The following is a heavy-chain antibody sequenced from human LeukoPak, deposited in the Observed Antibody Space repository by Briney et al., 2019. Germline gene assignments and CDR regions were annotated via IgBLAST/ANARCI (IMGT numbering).Heavy chain of an antibody. V-gene: IGHV4-59*12. D-gene: IGHD3-9*01. J-gene: IGHJ6*03. CDR1: GGSISSYY. CDR2: IYYSGST. CDR3: ARGHRYYDILTGFRGYYMDV. Sequence: PSETLSLTCTVSGGSISSYYWSWIRQPPGKGLEWIGYIYYSGSTNYNPSLKSRVTISVDTSKNQFSLKLSSVTAADTAVYYCARGHRYYDILTGFRGYYMDVWGKGTTVTVSS.